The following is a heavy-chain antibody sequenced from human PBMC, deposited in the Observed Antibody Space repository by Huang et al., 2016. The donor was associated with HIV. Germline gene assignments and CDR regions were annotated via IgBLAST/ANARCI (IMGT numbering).Heavy chain of an antibody. J-gene: IGHJ3*02. V-gene: IGHV3-74*03. CDR2: INNDGSIT. Sequence: EVQLVESGGGLVQPGGSLRLSCAASGFTFSSYWMHWVRQAPGKGLVWLSRINNDGSITTYADSVKGRITISRDNARNTMYVQMTTLSAGDTAVYYCARHRSSGGVEEAFDIWGPGTLVTVAS. CDR3: ARHRSSGGVEEAFDI. D-gene: IGHD2-8*02. CDR1: GFTFSSYW.